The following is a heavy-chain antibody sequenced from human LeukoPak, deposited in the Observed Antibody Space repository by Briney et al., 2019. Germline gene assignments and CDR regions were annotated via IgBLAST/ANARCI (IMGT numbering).Heavy chain of an antibody. CDR2: ISGSGTDI. V-gene: IGHV3-11*04. D-gene: IGHD6-19*01. Sequence: AGGSLRLSCEASGFTFSDPYMSWIRQAPGKGLECLSYISGSGTDINYADSVRGRFTISRDNAKNLLYLQMNDLRLEDTAVYYCARGMAVAGLGYYYYMDVWGKGTTVTISS. J-gene: IGHJ6*03. CDR3: ARGMAVAGLGYYYYMDV. CDR1: GFTFSDPY.